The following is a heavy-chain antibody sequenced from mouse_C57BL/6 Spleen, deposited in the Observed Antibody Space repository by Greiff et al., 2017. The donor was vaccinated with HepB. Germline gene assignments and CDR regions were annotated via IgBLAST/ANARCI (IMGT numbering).Heavy chain of an antibody. CDR2: IRSKSNNYAT. D-gene: IGHD2-4*01. CDR1: GFSFNTYA. Sequence: EVMLVESGGGLVQPKGSLKLSCAASGFSFNTYAMNWVRQAPGKGLEWVARIRSKSNNYATYYADSVKDRFTISRDDSESMLYLQMNNLKTEDTAMYYCVRHGGIYYDYDDGFAYWGQGTLVTVSA. CDR3: VRHGGIYYDYDDGFAY. J-gene: IGHJ3*01. V-gene: IGHV10-1*01.